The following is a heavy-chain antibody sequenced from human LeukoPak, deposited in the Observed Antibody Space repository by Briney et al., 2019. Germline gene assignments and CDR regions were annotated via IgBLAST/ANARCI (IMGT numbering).Heavy chain of an antibody. Sequence: PGGSLRLSCAASGFTFSSYAMSWVRQAPGKGLEWVSAISGSGGSTYYADSVKGRFTISRDNSKNTLYLQMNSLRAEDTAVYYCAKDPSGANYDSSDYFDYWGQGTLVTVSS. J-gene: IGHJ4*02. V-gene: IGHV3-23*01. CDR1: GFTFSSYA. CDR3: AKDPSGANYDSSDYFDY. D-gene: IGHD3-22*01. CDR2: ISGSGGST.